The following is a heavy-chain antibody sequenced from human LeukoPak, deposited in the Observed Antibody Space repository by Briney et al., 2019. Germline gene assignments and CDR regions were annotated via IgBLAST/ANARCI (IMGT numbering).Heavy chain of an antibody. J-gene: IGHJ4*02. Sequence: SQTLSLTCTVSGVSISSGDYYWSWVRQPPGKGLEWIGYIYYSGSTYYNPSLKSRVTISVDTSKNQFSLKLSSVTAADTAVYYCARDNGYYDFWSGYSPEYYFDYWGRGTLVTVSS. D-gene: IGHD3-3*01. CDR2: IYYSGST. V-gene: IGHV4-30-4*01. CDR3: ARDNGYYDFWSGYSPEYYFDY. CDR1: GVSISSGDYY.